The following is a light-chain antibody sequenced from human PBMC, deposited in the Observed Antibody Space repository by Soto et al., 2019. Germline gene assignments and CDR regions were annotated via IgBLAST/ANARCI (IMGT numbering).Light chain of an antibody. Sequence: IQITQSPSTLSASVGDSGSIPFRARQSSSTWLAWYQQKPGQAPKLLIYTASSVASGVPSRISSSASGTDFTPTITSLQDDDFATYYCQQYTSYSWTFGQGTKVDIK. CDR3: QQYTSYSWT. V-gene: IGKV1-5*03. CDR2: TAS. J-gene: IGKJ1*01. CDR1: QSSSTW.